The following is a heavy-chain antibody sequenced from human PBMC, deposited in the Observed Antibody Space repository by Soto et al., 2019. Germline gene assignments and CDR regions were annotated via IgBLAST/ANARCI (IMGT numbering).Heavy chain of an antibody. CDR1: GGSISSYY. CDR3: ARACSSNSCYDVFDY. CDR2: IYTSGST. V-gene: IGHV4-4*07. Sequence: SETLSLTCTVSGGSISSYYWSWIRQPAGKGLEWIGRIYTSGSTNYNPSLKSRVTMSVDTSKSQFSLKLSPVTAADTAVYYCARACSSNSCYDVFDYWGQGTLVTVSS. D-gene: IGHD2-2*01. J-gene: IGHJ4*02.